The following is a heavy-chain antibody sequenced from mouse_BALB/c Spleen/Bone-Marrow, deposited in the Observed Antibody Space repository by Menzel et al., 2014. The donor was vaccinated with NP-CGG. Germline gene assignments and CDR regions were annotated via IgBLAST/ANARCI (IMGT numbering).Heavy chain of an antibody. CDR3: ARALGGGYYYAMDY. Sequence: QVQLQQSGAELVKPGAPVKLSCKASGYTFTSYWMHWVKQRPGRGLEWIGRIDPSDSETHYNQKFKDKVTLTVDKSSSTAYNQLSSLTSEDSAVYYCARALGGGYYYAMDYWGQRTSVTVSS. V-gene: IGHV1-69*02. CDR1: GYTFTSYW. J-gene: IGHJ4*01. D-gene: IGHD2-2*01. CDR2: IDPSDSET.